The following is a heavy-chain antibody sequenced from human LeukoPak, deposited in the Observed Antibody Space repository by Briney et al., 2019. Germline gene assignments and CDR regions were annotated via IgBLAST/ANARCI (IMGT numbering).Heavy chain of an antibody. D-gene: IGHD3-9*01. CDR1: GYIFTDYA. CDR2: INADNGNT. Sequence: GASVKVSCKASGYIFTDYAIHWVRQAAGQRLEWMGWINADNGNTKYSQKFQGRVTITRDTSASTVYMELSSLRSEDTAVYYCARCLYDILTGLGGDPLGYWGQGPLVTVSS. V-gene: IGHV1-3*01. CDR3: ARCLYDILTGLGGDPLGY. J-gene: IGHJ4*02.